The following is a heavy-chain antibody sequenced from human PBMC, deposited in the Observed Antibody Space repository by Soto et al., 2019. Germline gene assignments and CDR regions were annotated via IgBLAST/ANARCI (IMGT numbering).Heavy chain of an antibody. V-gene: IGHV4-59*01. J-gene: IGHJ5*01. CDR1: GGSISSYY. CDR3: ARDSSAASYNWFES. CDR2: IYYSGST. D-gene: IGHD2-2*01. Sequence: SETLSLTCTVSGGSISSYYWSWIRQPPGKGLEWIGYIYYSGSTNYNPSLKSRVTISVDTSKNQFSLKLSSVTAADTAVYYCARDSSAASYNWFESWGQGTLVTVSS.